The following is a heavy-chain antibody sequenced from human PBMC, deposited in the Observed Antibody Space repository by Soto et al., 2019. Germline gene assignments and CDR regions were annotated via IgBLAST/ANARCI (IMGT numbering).Heavy chain of an antibody. CDR1: GFTFSSYA. J-gene: IGHJ6*02. CDR2: ISGSGGST. Sequence: GGSLRLSCAASGFTFSSYAMGWVRQVPGKGLEWVSTISGSGGSTYLADSVKGRFTISRDNSKNTLYLQMNSLRAEDTAVYSCARVWERTVTTRNYFYGMDVWGQGTTVTVSS. D-gene: IGHD4-17*01. V-gene: IGHV3-23*01. CDR3: ARVWERTVTTRNYFYGMDV.